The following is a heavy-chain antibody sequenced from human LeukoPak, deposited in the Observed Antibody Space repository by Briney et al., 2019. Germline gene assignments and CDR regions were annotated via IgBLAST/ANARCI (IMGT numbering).Heavy chain of an antibody. CDR3: ARGGDWETHFDS. V-gene: IGHV3-21*01. CDR2: ITRNSGYI. CDR1: GFTFSSYT. D-gene: IGHD2-21*02. Sequence: GGSLRLSCAASGFTFSSYTMNWVRQAPGKGLEWVSSITRNSGYIYYADSVKGRFTISRDNAKNSLYLQMNSLKAEDTAVYYCARGGDWETHFDSWGQGSLVTVSS. J-gene: IGHJ4*02.